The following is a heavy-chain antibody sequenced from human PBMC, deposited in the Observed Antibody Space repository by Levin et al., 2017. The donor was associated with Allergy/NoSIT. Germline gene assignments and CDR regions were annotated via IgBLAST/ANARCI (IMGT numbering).Heavy chain of an antibody. CDR2: INHSGST. J-gene: IGHJ6*02. V-gene: IGHV4-34*01. Sequence: SQTLSLTCAVYGGSFSGYYWSWIRQPPGKGLEWIGEINHSGSTNYNPSLKSRVTISVDTSKNQFSLKLSSVTAADTAVYYCARVVAAAGTWYYYYYGMDVWGQGTTVTVSS. D-gene: IGHD6-13*01. CDR3: ARVVAAAGTWYYYYYGMDV. CDR1: GGSFSGYY.